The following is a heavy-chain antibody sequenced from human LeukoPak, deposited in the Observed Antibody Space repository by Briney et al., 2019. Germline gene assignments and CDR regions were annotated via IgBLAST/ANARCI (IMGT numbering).Heavy chain of an antibody. V-gene: IGHV3-30-3*01. CDR3: AKDTGSPADAITMEDNAFDI. Sequence: GGSLRLSCAASGFTFSSYAMHWVRQAPGKGLEWVAVISYDGSNKYYADSVKGRFTISRDNAKNSLDLQMESLRAEDTAVYYCAKDTGSPADAITMEDNAFDIWGQGTMVTVSS. D-gene: IGHD3-3*01. CDR1: GFTFSSYA. J-gene: IGHJ3*02. CDR2: ISYDGSNK.